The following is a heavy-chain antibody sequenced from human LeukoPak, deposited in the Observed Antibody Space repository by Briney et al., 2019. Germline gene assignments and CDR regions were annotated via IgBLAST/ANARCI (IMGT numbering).Heavy chain of an antibody. CDR3: TRSYYYYMDV. Sequence: GGSLRLSCAASGFTFSSYSMNWVRQAPGKGEEWVSSSSSSSGNIYYADSVKGRFTISRDNAKTSLYLQMNSQTAEDTAVYYCTRSYYYYMDVWGKGTTVTVSS. CDR1: GFTFSSYS. J-gene: IGHJ6*03. V-gene: IGHV3-21*01. CDR2: SSSSSGNI.